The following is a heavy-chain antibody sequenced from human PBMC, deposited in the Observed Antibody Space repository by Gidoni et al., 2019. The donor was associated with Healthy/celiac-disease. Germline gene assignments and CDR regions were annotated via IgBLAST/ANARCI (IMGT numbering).Heavy chain of an antibody. J-gene: IGHJ6*04. Sequence: EVQLVESGGGLIQPGGSLRLYCAASGFTVSGNYMSWVRQAPGKGLEGVSVIYSGGSTYYADSVKGRFTISRDNSKNTLYLQMNSLRAEDTAVYYCAREKPGGPTYGAPTLDVWGKGTTVTVSS. V-gene: IGHV3-53*01. CDR1: GFTVSGNY. CDR2: IYSGGST. CDR3: AREKPGGPTYGAPTLDV. D-gene: IGHD4-17*01.